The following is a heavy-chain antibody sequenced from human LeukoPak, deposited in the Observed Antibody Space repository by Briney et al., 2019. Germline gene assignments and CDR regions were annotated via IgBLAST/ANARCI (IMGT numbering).Heavy chain of an antibody. J-gene: IGHJ5*02. CDR2: MNPNSGST. CDR3: ARRRGMVWGVIWFDP. V-gene: IGHV1-8*03. Sequence: ASVKVSCKASGYTFTSYDINWVRQATGQGLEWMGWMNPNSGSTGYAQKFQGRVTITRNTSISTAYMELSSLRSEDTAVYYCARRRGMVWGVIWFDPWGQGTLVTVSS. CDR1: GYTFTSYD. D-gene: IGHD3-10*01.